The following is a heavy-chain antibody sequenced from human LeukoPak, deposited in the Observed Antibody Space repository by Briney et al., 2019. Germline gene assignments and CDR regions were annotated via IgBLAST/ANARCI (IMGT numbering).Heavy chain of an antibody. CDR1: GFTFMNHW. CDR2: ISSDGSST. D-gene: IGHD6-6*01. V-gene: IGHV3-74*03. CDR3: ARDQRVTGRPDIDY. Sequence: GGSLRLSSAPSGFTFMNHWLHWLRQTPGRGLVWVSRISSDGSSTTYADSVKVRFTISRDNAKNTLYLQMNNLRAEDTAMYYCARDQRVTGRPDIDYWGHGILVIVSS. J-gene: IGHJ4*01.